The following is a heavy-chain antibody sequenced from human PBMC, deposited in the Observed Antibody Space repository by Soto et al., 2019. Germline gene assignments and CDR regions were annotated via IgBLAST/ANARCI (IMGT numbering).Heavy chain of an antibody. V-gene: IGHV3-21*01. D-gene: IGHD2-15*01. Sequence: GGSLRLSCAASGFTFSSYSMNWVRQAPGKGLEWVSSISSSSSYIYYADSVKGRFTISRDNAKNSLYLQMNSLRAEDTAVYYCARDRVAATPFFDYWGQGTLVTVSS. CDR1: GFTFSSYS. CDR2: ISSSSSYI. CDR3: ARDRVAATPFFDY. J-gene: IGHJ4*02.